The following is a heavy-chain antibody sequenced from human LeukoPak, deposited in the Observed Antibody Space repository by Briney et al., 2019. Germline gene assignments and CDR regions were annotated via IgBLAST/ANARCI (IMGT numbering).Heavy chain of an antibody. D-gene: IGHD3-10*01. CDR3: ARLTIRDDAFDI. CDR2: IYYSGST. Sequence: SETLSLTCTVSGGSISNYYWSWIRQPPGKGLEWIGYIYYSGSTNYNPSLKSRVSISIDTSKNQFFLKLTSVTAADTAVYYCARLTIRDDAFDIWGQGTMVTVSS. V-gene: IGHV4-59*12. J-gene: IGHJ3*02. CDR1: GGSISNYY.